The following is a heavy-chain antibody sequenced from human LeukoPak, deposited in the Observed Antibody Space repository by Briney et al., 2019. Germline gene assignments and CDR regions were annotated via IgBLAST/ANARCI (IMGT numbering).Heavy chain of an antibody. D-gene: IGHD3-10*01. CDR1: GGSFSGYY. CDR2: INHSGST. CDR3: ARQDTMVRGPELNEDAFDI. Sequence: PSETLSLTCAVYGGSFSGYYWSWIRQPPGKGLEWIGEINHSGSTNYNPSLKSRVTISVDTSKNQFSLKLSSVTAADTAVYYCARQDTMVRGPELNEDAFDIWGQGTMVTVSS. J-gene: IGHJ3*02. V-gene: IGHV4-34*01.